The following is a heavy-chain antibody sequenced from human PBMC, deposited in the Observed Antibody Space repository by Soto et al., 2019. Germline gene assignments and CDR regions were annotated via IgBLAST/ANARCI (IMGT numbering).Heavy chain of an antibody. D-gene: IGHD6-13*01. Sequence: PSQTLSLTCAVSGDSVSSTSVTWNWIRQSPSRGLEWLGRTYYRSKWSYEYAESVRSRITISPDTTNNRYSLQLNSVIPEDTAVYYCVRAVATAGMGYWGQGILVTVSS. CDR2: TYYRSKWSY. V-gene: IGHV6-1*01. CDR1: GDSVSSTSVT. CDR3: VRAVATAGMGY. J-gene: IGHJ4*02.